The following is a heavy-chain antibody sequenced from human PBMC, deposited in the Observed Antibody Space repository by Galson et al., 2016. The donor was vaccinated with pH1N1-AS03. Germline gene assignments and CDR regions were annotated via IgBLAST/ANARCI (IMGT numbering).Heavy chain of an antibody. J-gene: IGHJ5*01. Sequence: LSLTCTASGASINSGFDYWGWIRQPPGKGLEWIASIYDSVSTYYHPSLKSRVTISLDPSKNQFSLTLNSVTAADTAVYYCARSRYNFWSGSDSWGQGTLVTVSS. D-gene: IGHD3-3*01. CDR1: GASINSGFDY. V-gene: IGHV4-39*07. CDR3: ARSRYNFWSGSDS. CDR2: IYDSVST.